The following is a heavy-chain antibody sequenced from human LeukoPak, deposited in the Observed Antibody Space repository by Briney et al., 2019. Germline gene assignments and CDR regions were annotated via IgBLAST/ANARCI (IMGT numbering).Heavy chain of an antibody. CDR1: GYTFTGYY. CDR3: TSDIAVVPTATQGLY. Sequence: ASVKVSCKASGYTFTGYYMHWVRQAPGQGLEWMGWINPNSGGTSYAQKFQGRVTMTRDTSINTAYMELSGLRSDDTAVYYCTSDIAVVPTATQGLYWGQGTLVAVSS. CDR2: INPNSGGT. V-gene: IGHV1-2*02. D-gene: IGHD2-2*01. J-gene: IGHJ4*02.